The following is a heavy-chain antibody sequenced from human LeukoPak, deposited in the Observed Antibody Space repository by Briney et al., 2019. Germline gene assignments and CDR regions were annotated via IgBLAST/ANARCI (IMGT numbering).Heavy chain of an antibody. CDR2: ISGGSTST. Sequence: GGSLRLSGVASGFTFADHAVSWVRQAPGKGLEWVSAISGGSTSTYYADSVKGRFTVSRDNSKNMLHLQMKSLRAEDTAVYYCATRGTTATKYFEHWGQGALVTVSS. CDR3: ATRGTTATKYFEH. V-gene: IGHV3-23*01. J-gene: IGHJ4*02. CDR1: GFTFADHA. D-gene: IGHD1-1*01.